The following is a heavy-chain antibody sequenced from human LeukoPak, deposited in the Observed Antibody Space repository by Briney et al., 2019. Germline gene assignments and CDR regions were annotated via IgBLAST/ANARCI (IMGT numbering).Heavy chain of an antibody. V-gene: IGHV3-43D*03. D-gene: IGHD3-22*01. J-gene: IGHJ4*02. CDR2: ISWDGGST. CDR3: AKPSYYYDSSGYLLGY. CDR1: GFTFDDYA. Sequence: GGSLRLSCAASGFTFDDYAMHWVRQAPGKGLEWVPLISWDGGSTYYADSVKGRFTISRDNSKNSLYLQMNSLRAEDTALYYCAKPSYYYDSSGYLLGYWGQGTLVTVSS.